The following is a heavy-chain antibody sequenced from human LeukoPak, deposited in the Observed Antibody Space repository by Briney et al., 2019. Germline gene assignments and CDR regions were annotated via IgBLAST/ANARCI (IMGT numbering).Heavy chain of an antibody. D-gene: IGHD6-25*01. J-gene: IGHJ3*02. CDR1: GFTFSSYS. CDR3: ARDSGSSVYDAFDI. V-gene: IGHV3-21*01. Sequence: GGSLRLSCAASGFTFSSYSMNWVRQDPGKGLEWVSSISSSNSYIYYADSVKGRLTISRDNAKNSLYLQMNSLRAEDTAVYYCARDSGSSVYDAFDIWGQGTMVTVSS. CDR2: ISSSNSYI.